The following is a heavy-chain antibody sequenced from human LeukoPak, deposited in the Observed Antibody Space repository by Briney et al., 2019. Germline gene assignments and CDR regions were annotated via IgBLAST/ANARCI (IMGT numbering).Heavy chain of an antibody. D-gene: IGHD3-3*01. CDR2: VSGNGAGT. Sequence: GGSLRLSCAASGFTFTDAWMSWVRQAPGKGLEWVSAVSGNGAGTFYTDSVKGRFTISRDNSRHTLYLQMDSLRAEDTAVYYCAKVWADYDFWSAYYWYFDLWGRGTLVTVSS. CDR1: GFTFTDAW. V-gene: IGHV3-23*01. J-gene: IGHJ2*01. CDR3: AKVWADYDFWSAYYWYFDL.